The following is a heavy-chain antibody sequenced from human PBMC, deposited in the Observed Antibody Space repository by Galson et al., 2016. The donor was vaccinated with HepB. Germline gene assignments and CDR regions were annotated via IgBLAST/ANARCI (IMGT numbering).Heavy chain of an antibody. J-gene: IGHJ4*02. CDR3: ARDVQFRFDY. CDR1: GYRFPTYG. V-gene: IGHV1-18*04. D-gene: IGHD5-24*01. Sequence: SVKVSCKASGYRFPTYGISWVRQAPGQGLEWLGWISANSGNTNYAQKFQDRVNMTRDTSASTVYMDLRSLRSDDTAVYYCARDVQFRFDYWGQGTLVTVSS. CDR2: ISANSGNT.